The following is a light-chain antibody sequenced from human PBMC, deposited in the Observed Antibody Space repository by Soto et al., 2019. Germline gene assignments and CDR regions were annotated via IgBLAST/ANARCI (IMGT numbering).Light chain of an antibody. J-gene: IGKJ1*01. V-gene: IGKV2-30*02. CDR3: MQSTHGPPWT. CDR1: QSLVHSDGNTY. CDR2: KIS. Sequence: DVVMTQSPLSLPVTLGQPASISCRSSQSLVHSDGNTYLNWFLQRPGQSPRRLIYKISDRESGVPDRFSGSGSGTDFTLKISRVEAEDVGVYYCMQSTHGPPWTFGQGTKVEIK.